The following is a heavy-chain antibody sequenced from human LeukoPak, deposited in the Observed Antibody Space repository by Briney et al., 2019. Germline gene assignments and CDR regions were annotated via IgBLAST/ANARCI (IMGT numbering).Heavy chain of an antibody. Sequence: GGSLRLSCAASGFTFSTYPMNWVRQAPGKGLEWVSVISGSGGSTYYADSVKGRFTISRDNSKNTLYLHMNSLRAEDTAVYYCAKDQSITMIVVVISWGPDYWGQGTLVTVSS. V-gene: IGHV3-23*01. D-gene: IGHD3-22*01. CDR3: AKDQSITMIVVVISWGPDY. J-gene: IGHJ4*02. CDR1: GFTFSTYP. CDR2: ISGSGGST.